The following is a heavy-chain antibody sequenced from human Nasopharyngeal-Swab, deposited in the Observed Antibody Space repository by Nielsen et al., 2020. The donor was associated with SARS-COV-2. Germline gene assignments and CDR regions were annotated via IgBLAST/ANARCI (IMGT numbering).Heavy chain of an antibody. Sequence: GGSLRLSCAASGFTFSSYSMNWVRQAPGKGLEWVSSISSSSSYIYYADSVKGRFTISRDNAKNSLYLQMNSLRAEDTAVYYCARCIIAARPLYYYYGMDVWGQGTTVTVSS. J-gene: IGHJ6*02. CDR1: GFTFSSYS. V-gene: IGHV3-21*01. CDR2: ISSSSSYI. CDR3: ARCIIAARPLYYYYGMDV. D-gene: IGHD6-6*01.